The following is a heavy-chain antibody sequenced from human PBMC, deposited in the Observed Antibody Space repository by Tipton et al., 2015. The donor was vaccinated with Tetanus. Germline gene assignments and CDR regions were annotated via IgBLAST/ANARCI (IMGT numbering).Heavy chain of an antibody. CDR2: IYYSGST. CDR3: ARDPRYNWNYGDAFDI. V-gene: IGHV4-59*01. CDR1: GGSISSYY. J-gene: IGHJ3*02. D-gene: IGHD1-7*01. Sequence: LRLSCTVSGGSISSYYWSWIRQPPGKGLEWIGYIYYSGSTNYNPSLKSRVTISVDTSKNQFSLKLSSVTAADTAVYYCARDPRYNWNYGDAFDIWGQGTMVTVSS.